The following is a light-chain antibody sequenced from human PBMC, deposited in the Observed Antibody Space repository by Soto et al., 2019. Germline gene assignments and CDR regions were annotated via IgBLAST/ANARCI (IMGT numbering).Light chain of an antibody. CDR3: QHYGDSPRGT. J-gene: IGKJ4*01. CDR1: QTVSSNY. CDR2: DAS. Sequence: EVVLTQSPATLSLSPGERATLSCGASQTVSSNYLAWYQQKPGLAPRLLIYDASTRATGIPDRFRGSGSGTDFSLTISRLEAEDFVVYYCQHYGDSPRGTFGGGTKVEIK. V-gene: IGKV3D-20*01.